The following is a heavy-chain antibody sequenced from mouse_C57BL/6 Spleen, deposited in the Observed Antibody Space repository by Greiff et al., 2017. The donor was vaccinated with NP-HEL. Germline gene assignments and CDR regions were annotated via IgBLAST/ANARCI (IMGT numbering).Heavy chain of an antibody. V-gene: IGHV2-6-1*01. CDR3: ARQGPFYDGYYENYAMDY. Sequence: QVQLKDSGPGLVAPSQSLSITCTVSGFSLTSYGVHWVRQPPGKGLEWLVVIWSDGSTTYNSALKSRLSISKDNSKSQVFLKMNSLQTDDTAMYYGARQGPFYDGYYENYAMDYWGQGTSVTVSS. CDR1: GFSLTSYG. CDR2: IWSDGST. D-gene: IGHD2-3*01. J-gene: IGHJ4*01.